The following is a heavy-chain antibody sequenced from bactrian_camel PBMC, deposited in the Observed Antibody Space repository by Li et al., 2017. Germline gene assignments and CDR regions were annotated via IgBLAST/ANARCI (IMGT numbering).Heavy chain of an antibody. Sequence: HVQLVESGGGLVQPGGSLRLSCAASGFTFSEYRVWWVRQAPGKGFEWVSIIAGDTGTAYYPDSVKGRFTGSRDIAKNTIFLQMNSLKPEDTAVYHCVRHLAGYGDFWGLGTQVTVS. J-gene: IGHJ4*01. D-gene: IGHD6*01. V-gene: IGHV3S1*01. CDR2: IAGDTGTA. CDR3: VRHLAGYGDF. CDR1: GFTFSEYR.